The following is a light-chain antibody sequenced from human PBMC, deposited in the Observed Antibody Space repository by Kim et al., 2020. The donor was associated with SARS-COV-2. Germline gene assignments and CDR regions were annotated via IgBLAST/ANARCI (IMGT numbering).Light chain of an antibody. CDR1: SNNVGNQG. Sequence: QAGPTQPPSVSKGLRQTATLTCTGNSNNVGNQGVAWLQQHQGHPPKLLSFRNNNRPSGISERLSASGSGNTASLTITGLQPEDEADYYCSAWDSSLSAWVFGGGTQLTVL. V-gene: IGLV10-54*01. J-gene: IGLJ3*02. CDR3: SAWDSSLSAWV. CDR2: RNN.